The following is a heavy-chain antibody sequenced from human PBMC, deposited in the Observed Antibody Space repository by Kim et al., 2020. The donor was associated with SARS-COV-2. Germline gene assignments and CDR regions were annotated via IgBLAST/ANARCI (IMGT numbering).Heavy chain of an antibody. Sequence: GRFTISRDDSKNTLYLQMNSLKTEDTAVYYCTTESVNYDFWSGPGGYFDYWGQGTLVTVSS. V-gene: IGHV3-15*01. CDR3: TTESVNYDFWSGPGGYFDY. J-gene: IGHJ4*02. D-gene: IGHD3-3*01.